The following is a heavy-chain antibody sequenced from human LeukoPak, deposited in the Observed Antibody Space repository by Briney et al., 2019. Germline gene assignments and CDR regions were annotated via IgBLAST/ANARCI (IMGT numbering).Heavy chain of an antibody. CDR1: GFTFTNYA. CDR2: ISVGGTKT. Sequence: GSLRLSCAASGFTFTNYAMTWVRQATGKGLEWVSAISVGGTKTHYAASVRGRFTISRDDSKKTLYLQMGSLRAEDTAVYYCAKDWSAAHWGQGTLVTVSS. J-gene: IGHJ4*02. V-gene: IGHV3-23*01. CDR3: AKDWSAAH. D-gene: IGHD2-15*01.